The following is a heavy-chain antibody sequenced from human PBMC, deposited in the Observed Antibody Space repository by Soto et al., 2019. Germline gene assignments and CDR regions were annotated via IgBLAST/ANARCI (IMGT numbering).Heavy chain of an antibody. CDR3: ASGIFGVVMSYGMDV. Sequence: QVQLVQSGAEVKKPGASVKVSCKASGYTFTSYGISWVRQAPGQGLEGMGWISAYNGNTNYAQKLKGRVTMTTDTPTVTANMELRSLRSDDTAVYYCASGIFGVVMSYGMDVWGQGTTVTVSS. J-gene: IGHJ6*02. CDR1: GYTFTSYG. D-gene: IGHD3-3*01. CDR2: ISAYNGNT. V-gene: IGHV1-18*04.